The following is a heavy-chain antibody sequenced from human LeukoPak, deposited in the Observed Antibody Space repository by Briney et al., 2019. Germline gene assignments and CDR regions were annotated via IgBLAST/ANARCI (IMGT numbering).Heavy chain of an antibody. CDR3: AKPSITDDYFDY. CDR1: GLIFSSYA. Sequence: GGSLRLSCAASGLIFSSYAMSWVRQAPGKGLEWVSTISGSGGSTYYADSVKGRFTISRDNSKNMLYLQMNSLRAEDTAVYYCAKPSITDDYFDYWGQGTLVTVSS. D-gene: IGHD3-10*01. J-gene: IGHJ4*02. CDR2: ISGSGGST. V-gene: IGHV3-23*01.